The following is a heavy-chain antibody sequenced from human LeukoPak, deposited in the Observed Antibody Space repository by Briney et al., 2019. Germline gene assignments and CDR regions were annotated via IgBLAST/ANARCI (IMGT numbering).Heavy chain of an antibody. D-gene: IGHD2-21*02. Sequence: ASVKVSCKASGYTFTSYYMHWVRQAPGQGLEWMGIINPSGGSTSYAQKFQGRVTMTRDTSISTAYMELSRLRSDDTAVYYCATSRAYCGGDCYPTPFDYWGQGTLVTVSS. J-gene: IGHJ4*02. CDR1: GYTFTSYY. V-gene: IGHV1-46*01. CDR2: INPSGGST. CDR3: ATSRAYCGGDCYPTPFDY.